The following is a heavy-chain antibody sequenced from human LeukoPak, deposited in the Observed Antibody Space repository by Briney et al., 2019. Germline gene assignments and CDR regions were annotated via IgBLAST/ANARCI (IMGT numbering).Heavy chain of an antibody. CDR2: IYYSGST. CDR3: ARGTPTLRQQLTLWYYFDY. J-gene: IGHJ4*02. V-gene: IGHV4-59*01. Sequence: SSETLSLTCTVSGGSISSYYWSWIRQPPGKGLEWIGYIYYSGSTNYNPSLKSRVTISVDTSKNQFSLKLSSVTAADTAVYYCARGTPTLRQQLTLWYYFDYWGQGTLVTVSS. D-gene: IGHD6-13*01. CDR1: GGSISSYY.